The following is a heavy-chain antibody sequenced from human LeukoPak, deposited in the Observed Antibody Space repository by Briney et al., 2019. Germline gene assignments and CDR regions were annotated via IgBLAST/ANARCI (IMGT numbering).Heavy chain of an antibody. V-gene: IGHV3-66*01. D-gene: IGHD6-6*01. CDR2: IYSGGST. CDR3: AKDVYSSSSRGYFDY. CDR1: GFTVSSNY. Sequence: GGSLRLSCAASGFTVSSNYMSWVRQAPGKGLEWVSVIYSGGSTYYADSVKGRFTISRDNSKITLYLQMNSLRAEDTAIYYCAKDVYSSSSRGYFDYWGQGTLVTVSS. J-gene: IGHJ4*02.